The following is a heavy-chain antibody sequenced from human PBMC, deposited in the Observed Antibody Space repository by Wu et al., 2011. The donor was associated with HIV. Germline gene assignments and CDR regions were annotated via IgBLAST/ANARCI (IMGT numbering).Heavy chain of an antibody. CDR1: GGTFSSYA. D-gene: IGHD2-2*02. V-gene: IGHV1-69*06. J-gene: IGHJ6*03. CDR2: IIPIFGPP. Sequence: QVQLVQSGAEVKKPGSSVRVSCKASGGTFSSYAISWVRQAPGQGLEWMGGIIPIFGPPNYAQKFQGRVTITADKSTSTAYMELSSLRSEDTAVYYCARSAGAPKVPAVIAFGYYYYMDVWGKGTTVTVSS. CDR3: ARSAGAPKVPAVIAFGYYYYMDV.